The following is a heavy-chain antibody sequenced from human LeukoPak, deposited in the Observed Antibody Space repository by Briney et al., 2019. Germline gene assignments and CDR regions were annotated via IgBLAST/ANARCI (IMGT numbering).Heavy chain of an antibody. Sequence: PGGALRLSCAASGFTPSSCWMHWVRQEPRKGLVWVALINSGGGSASYDDSVKGRVSISRASDKYTLYLQMRRLRVEDTAVDYCVRVTSLTGSIFDSWGQGTLVTVSS. D-gene: IGHD3-9*01. J-gene: IGHJ4*02. CDR2: INSGGGSA. CDR1: GFTPSSCW. CDR3: VRVTSLTGSIFDS. V-gene: IGHV3-74*01.